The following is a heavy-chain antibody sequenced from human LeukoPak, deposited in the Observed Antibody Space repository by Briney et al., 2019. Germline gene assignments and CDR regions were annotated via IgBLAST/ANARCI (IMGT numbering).Heavy chain of an antibody. CDR3: ARGRGITGTGDY. Sequence: GGSLRLSCAASGFTFSSYSMNCVRQAPGKGLVWVSSISSSSCYIYYADAVKGRFTSSRDNAKNSLYLQMNSLGPEDTAVYYCARGRGITGTGDYWGQGTLVTVSS. D-gene: IGHD1-20*01. V-gene: IGHV3-21*03. J-gene: IGHJ4*02. CDR2: ISSSSCYI. CDR1: GFTFSSYS.